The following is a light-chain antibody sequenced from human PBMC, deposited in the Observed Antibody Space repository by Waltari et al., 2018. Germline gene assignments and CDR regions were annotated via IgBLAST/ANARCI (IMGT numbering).Light chain of an antibody. J-gene: IGKJ2*01. CDR1: QSISSW. CDR3: QQYNSYWPT. Sequence: DIQMTQSPSTLSASVGVRVTITCRASQSISSWLAWYQQKPGKAPKLLIYKASSLESGVPSRFSGSGSGTEFTLTISSLQPDDFATYYCQQYNSYWPTFGQGTKLEIK. CDR2: KAS. V-gene: IGKV1-5*03.